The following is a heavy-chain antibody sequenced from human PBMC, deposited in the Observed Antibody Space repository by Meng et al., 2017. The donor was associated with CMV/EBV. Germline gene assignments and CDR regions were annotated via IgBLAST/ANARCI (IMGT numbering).Heavy chain of an antibody. CDR2: INWNGGST. D-gene: IGHD3-3*01. CDR3: AKGGDFWSGSNFDY. CDR1: GFTFDDYG. Sequence: GGSLRLSCAASGFTFDDYGMSWVRQAPGKGLEWVSGINWNGGSTGYADSVKGRFTISRDNAKNSLYLQMNSLRAEDTALYYCAKGGDFWSGSNFDYWGQGTLVTVSS. J-gene: IGHJ4*02. V-gene: IGHV3-20*04.